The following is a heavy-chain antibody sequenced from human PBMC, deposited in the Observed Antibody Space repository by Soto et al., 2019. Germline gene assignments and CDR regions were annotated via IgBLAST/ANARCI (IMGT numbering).Heavy chain of an antibody. J-gene: IGHJ4*02. Sequence: SETLSLTCAVSGYPISSGYYWGWIRQPPGKGLEWIGSSYHSGSTYYNPSLKSRVTISVDTSKNQFSLKLSSVTAADTAVYYGARGITGTRGRGDYWGQGTLVTVSS. D-gene: IGHD1-7*01. CDR1: GYPISSGYY. CDR2: SYHSGST. V-gene: IGHV4-38-2*01. CDR3: ARGITGTRGRGDY.